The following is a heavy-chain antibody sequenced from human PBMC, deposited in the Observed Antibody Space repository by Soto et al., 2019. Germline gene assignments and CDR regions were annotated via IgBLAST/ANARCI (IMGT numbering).Heavy chain of an antibody. CDR2: IYHSGST. CDR3: ARDYRYGDYGYYYYGMDV. Sequence: SETLSLTCTVSGGSISSYYWSWIRQPPGKGLEWIGYIYHSGSTNYNPSLKSRVTISVDTSKNQFSLKLSSVTAADTAVYYCARDYRYGDYGYYYYGMDVWGQGTTVTVSS. CDR1: GGSISSYY. V-gene: IGHV4-59*01. J-gene: IGHJ6*02. D-gene: IGHD4-17*01.